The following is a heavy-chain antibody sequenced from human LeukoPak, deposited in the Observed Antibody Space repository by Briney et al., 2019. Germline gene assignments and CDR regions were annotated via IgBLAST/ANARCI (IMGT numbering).Heavy chain of an antibody. CDR2: IYYSGST. D-gene: IGHD2-8*01. V-gene: IGHV4-59*12. J-gene: IGHJ4*02. Sequence: PSETLSLTCTVSGGSISSYYWSWIRQPPGKGLEWIGYIYYSGSTNCNPSLKSRVTISVDTSKNQFSLKLSSVTAADTAVYYCAGGYCTNGVCYFLDYWGQGTLVTVSS. CDR1: GGSISSYY. CDR3: AGGYCTNGVCYFLDY.